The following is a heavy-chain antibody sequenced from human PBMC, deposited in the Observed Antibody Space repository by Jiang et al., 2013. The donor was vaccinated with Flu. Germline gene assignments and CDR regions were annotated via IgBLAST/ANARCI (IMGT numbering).Heavy chain of an antibody. CDR3: ASNLDTAMENDAFDI. D-gene: IGHD5-18*01. V-gene: IGHV1-69*06. CDR2: IIPIFGTA. CDR1: GGTFSSYA. J-gene: IGHJ3*02. Sequence: SVKVSCKASGGTFSSYAISWVRQAPGQGLEWMGGIIPIFGTANYAQKFQGRVTITADKSTSTAYMELSSLRSEDTAVYYCASNLDTAMENDAFDIWGQGTMVTVSS.